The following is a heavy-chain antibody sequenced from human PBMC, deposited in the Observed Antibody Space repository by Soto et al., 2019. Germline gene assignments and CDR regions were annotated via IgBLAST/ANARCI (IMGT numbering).Heavy chain of an antibody. CDR1: GFTFGDSY. D-gene: IGHD2-15*01. Sequence: GGSLRLSCAGSGFTFGDSYMSWIRQAPGKGLEWLSYISPGSRHPAYADSVKGRFTISRDNAKRSLYLQTMSLTAEDTAIYYCVRGGGGGLFDPWGQGTMVTVSS. CDR2: ISPGSRHP. CDR3: VRGGGGGLFDP. V-gene: IGHV3-11*06. J-gene: IGHJ5*02.